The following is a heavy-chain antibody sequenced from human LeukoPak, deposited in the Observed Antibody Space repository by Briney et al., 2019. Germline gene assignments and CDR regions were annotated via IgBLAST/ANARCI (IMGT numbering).Heavy chain of an antibody. D-gene: IGHD2-2*01. V-gene: IGHV3-48*04. CDR3: AREIGCSSTSCNDY. Sequence: GGSLRLSCAASGFTFSSYSMNWVRQAPGKGLEWASYISSSSSTIYYADSVKGRFTISRDNAKNSLYLQMNSLRAEDTAVYYCAREIGCSSTSCNDYWGQGTLVTVSS. CDR1: GFTFSSYS. CDR2: ISSSSSTI. J-gene: IGHJ4*02.